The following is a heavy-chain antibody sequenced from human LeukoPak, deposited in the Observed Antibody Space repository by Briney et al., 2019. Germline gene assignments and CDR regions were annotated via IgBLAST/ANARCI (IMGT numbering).Heavy chain of an antibody. D-gene: IGHD3-10*01. Sequence: PGGTLRLSCAASGITFSSFGMNWVRQAPGKGLEGASGIRGSGDNTYYADSVKGRFTISRDNSKNTLYLQMNSLRADDTAVYYCARGSGNYGRDCFYWGQGTLVTVSS. J-gene: IGHJ4*02. CDR1: GITFSSFG. V-gene: IGHV3-23*01. CDR3: ARGSGNYGRDCFY. CDR2: IRGSGDNT.